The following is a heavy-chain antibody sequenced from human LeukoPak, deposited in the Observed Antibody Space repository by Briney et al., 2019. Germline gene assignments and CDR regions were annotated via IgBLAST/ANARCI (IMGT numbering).Heavy chain of an antibody. V-gene: IGHV3-7*05. CDR3: ARGQGDGSGYYTD. Sequence: GGSLRLSCAASGFTFSSYWMSWVRQAPGKGLEWVANIKQDGSEKYYVDSVKGRFTISRDNAKNSLYLQMNSLRAEDTAVYYCARGQGDGSGYYTDWGQGTLVTVSS. CDR1: GFTFSSYW. CDR2: IKQDGSEK. D-gene: IGHD3-22*01. J-gene: IGHJ4*02.